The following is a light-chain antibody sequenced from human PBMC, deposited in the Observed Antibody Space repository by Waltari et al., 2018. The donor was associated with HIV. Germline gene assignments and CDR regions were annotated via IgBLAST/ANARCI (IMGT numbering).Light chain of an antibody. J-gene: IGLJ3*02. Sequence: QSSLTQPPSVSGAPGQNVTISSTGSSPHTGADYDIHLYQQLPGTAPKLLIYFNNNRPAGVPDRFSGSKSGTSASLAITGLQAEDEADYYCQSYDSRVFGGGTKLTVL. CDR1: SPHTGADYD. CDR3: QSYDSRV. V-gene: IGLV1-40*01. CDR2: FNN.